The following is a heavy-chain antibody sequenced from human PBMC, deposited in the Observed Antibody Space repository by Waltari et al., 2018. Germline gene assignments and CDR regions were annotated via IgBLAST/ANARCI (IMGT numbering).Heavy chain of an antibody. Sequence: QVQLVQSWAEVQKPGASVTVSCKASGYTFTNYSMHWVRQAPGQGLEWMGIINPSGCSKSYALKFEDRVTMTRDTSTSTVNMQLSSLKSEDTAIYYCARDSSSSGKGDYWGQGTLVTVSS. CDR3: ARDSSSSGKGDY. CDR1: GYTFTNYS. V-gene: IGHV1-46*01. CDR2: INPSGCSK. J-gene: IGHJ4*02. D-gene: IGHD6-6*01.